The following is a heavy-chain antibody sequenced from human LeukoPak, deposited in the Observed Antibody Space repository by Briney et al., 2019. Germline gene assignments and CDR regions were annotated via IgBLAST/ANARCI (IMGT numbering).Heavy chain of an antibody. CDR2: IYSGGST. Sequence: GGSLRLSCAASGFTVSSNYMSWVRQAPGKGLEWVSVIYSGGSTYYADSVKGRFTISRDNSKNTLYLQMNSLRAEDTAVYYCARERGGGYSYGRYYYYYYMDVWGKGTTVTVSS. CDR1: GFTVSSNY. D-gene: IGHD5-18*01. J-gene: IGHJ6*03. V-gene: IGHV3-66*02. CDR3: ARERGGGYSYGRYYYYYYMDV.